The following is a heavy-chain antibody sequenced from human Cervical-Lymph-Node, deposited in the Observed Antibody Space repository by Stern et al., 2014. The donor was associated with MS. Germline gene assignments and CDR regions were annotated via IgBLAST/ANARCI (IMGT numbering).Heavy chain of an antibody. V-gene: IGHV4-39*01. J-gene: IGHJ4*02. D-gene: IGHD2-8*02. CDR3: VRHVRSVVSPFDY. CDR2: IYSPGSP. Sequence: QVQLQESGPRLLKPSETLSLTCSVSGGSISSTSYSWGWVRHSPGTGLEWIGCIYSPGSPYNTPSHKSRCSISVAPPKNTLSLNLTSVTAADSAVYYCVRHVRSVVSPFDYWGQGSLVIVSS. CDR1: GGSISSTSYS.